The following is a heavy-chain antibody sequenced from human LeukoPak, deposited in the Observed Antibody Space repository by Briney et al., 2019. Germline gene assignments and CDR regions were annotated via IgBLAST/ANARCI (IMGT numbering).Heavy chain of an antibody. Sequence: GTSLRLSCTASGFTFRIHAIHWVRQAPGKGLEWVALISYNEADSYYADSVKGRFTISRDNSKNTLYLQMNSLRAEDTAVYYCARDKSKGYSYGGIFDYWGQGTLVTVSS. V-gene: IGHV3-30*03. CDR1: GFTFRIHA. CDR3: ARDKSKGYSYGGIFDY. D-gene: IGHD5-18*01. J-gene: IGHJ4*02. CDR2: ISYNEADS.